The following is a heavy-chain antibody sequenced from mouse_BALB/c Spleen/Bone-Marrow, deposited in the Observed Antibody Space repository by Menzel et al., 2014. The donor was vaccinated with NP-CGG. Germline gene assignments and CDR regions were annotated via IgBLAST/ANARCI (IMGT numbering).Heavy chain of an antibody. CDR1: GFTFTDYY. CDR2: IRNKANGYTT. CDR3: ARDMGLLRFDY. V-gene: IGHV7-3*02. Sequence: EVKLVESGGGLVQPGGSLRLSCATSGFTFTDYYMSWVRQPPGKALEWLTFIRNKANGYTTEYSASVEGRFTISRDNSQSILYLQMNTLRAEDSATYYCARDMGLLRFDYWGQGTTLTVSS. D-gene: IGHD2-3*01. J-gene: IGHJ2*01.